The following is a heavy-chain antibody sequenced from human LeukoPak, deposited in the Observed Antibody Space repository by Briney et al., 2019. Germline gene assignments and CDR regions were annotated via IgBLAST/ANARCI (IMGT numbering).Heavy chain of an antibody. Sequence: SETLSLTCSVAGGSISSDYWNWIRQPPGKGLEWIGYIYYSGSTNYNPSLKSRVTISVDTSKKQFSLKLNSVTAADTAVYYCARTPDGGYLDYWGQGTLVTVSS. CDR1: GGSISSDY. D-gene: IGHD2-15*01. CDR3: ARTPDGGYLDY. J-gene: IGHJ4*02. CDR2: IYYSGST. V-gene: IGHV4-59*12.